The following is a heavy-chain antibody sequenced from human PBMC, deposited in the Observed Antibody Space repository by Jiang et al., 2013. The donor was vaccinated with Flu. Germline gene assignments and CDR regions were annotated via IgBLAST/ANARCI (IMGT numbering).Heavy chain of an antibody. D-gene: IGHD3-3*01. Sequence: CKASGYTFTSYAMNWVRQAPGQGLEWMGWINTNTGNPTYAQGFTGRFVFSLDTSVSTAYLQICSLKAEDTAVYYCARDPTPLPNYYDFWSGYLSVGWFDPWGQGTLVTVSS. J-gene: IGHJ5*02. CDR1: GYTFTSYA. CDR2: INTNTGNP. V-gene: IGHV7-4-1*01. CDR3: ARDPTPLPNYYDFWSGYLSVGWFDP.